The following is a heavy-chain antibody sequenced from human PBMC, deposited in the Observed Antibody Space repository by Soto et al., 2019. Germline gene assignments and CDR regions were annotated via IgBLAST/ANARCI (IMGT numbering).Heavy chain of an antibody. CDR2: FDPEDGET. Sequence: ASVKVSCKVSGYTLTELSMHWVRQAPGKGLEWMGGFDPEDGETIYAQKFQGRVTMTEDTSTDTAYMELSSLRSEDTAVYYCATVGYSIKRSNYYYYMDVWGKGTTVTVSS. CDR1: GYTLTELS. J-gene: IGHJ6*03. CDR3: ATVGYSIKRSNYYYYMDV. D-gene: IGHD4-4*01. V-gene: IGHV1-24*01.